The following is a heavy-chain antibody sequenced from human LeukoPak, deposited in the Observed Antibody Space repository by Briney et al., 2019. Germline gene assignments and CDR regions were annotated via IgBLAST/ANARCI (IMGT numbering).Heavy chain of an antibody. CDR1: GGSISSGSYY. CDR3: ARAYYDFWSGYSVDV. CDR2: IYTSGST. J-gene: IGHJ6*04. D-gene: IGHD3-3*01. V-gene: IGHV4-61*02. Sequence: PSETLSLTCTVSGGSISSGSYYWSWIRQPAGKGLEWIGRIYTSGSTNYNPSLKSRVTISVDTSKNQSSLKLSSVTAADTAVYYCARAYYDFWSGYSVDVWGKGTTVTVSS.